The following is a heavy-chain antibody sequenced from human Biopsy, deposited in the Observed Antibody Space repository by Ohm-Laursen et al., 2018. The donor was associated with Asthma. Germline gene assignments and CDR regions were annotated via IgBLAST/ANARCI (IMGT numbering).Heavy chain of an antibody. CDR1: GFTFGGYA. D-gene: IGHD3-10*01. CDR3: VKYKVEDRGSYYTFEV. CDR2: ISPDGRKA. V-gene: IGHV3-23*01. J-gene: IGHJ3*01. Sequence: GSLRLSCTASGFTFGGYAMSWSRQVPGKGLEWVSTISPDGRKAHGPDSFRGRFTISRDNYRDNVYLKMRSMRGEDTGVYYCVKYKVEDRGSYYTFEVWGQGTKGNVSS.